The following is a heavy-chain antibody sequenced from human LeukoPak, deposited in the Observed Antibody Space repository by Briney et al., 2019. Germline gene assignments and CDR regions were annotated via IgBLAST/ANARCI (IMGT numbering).Heavy chain of an antibody. CDR2: INPNSGGT. CDR1: GYTFTGYY. V-gene: IGHV1-2*02. CDR3: ARSRGKPNYFDY. Sequence: ASVKVSCKASGYTFTGYYMHWVGQAPGQGVEWMGWINPNSGGTNYAQKFQGRVTMTRDTSISTAYMELSRLRSDDTAVYYCARSRGKPNYFDYWGQGTLVTVSS. J-gene: IGHJ4*02. D-gene: IGHD1-14*01.